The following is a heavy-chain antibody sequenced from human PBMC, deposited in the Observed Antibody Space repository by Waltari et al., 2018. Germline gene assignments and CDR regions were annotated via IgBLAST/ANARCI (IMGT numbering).Heavy chain of an antibody. CDR3: ARGVLIVVVPAAANWFDP. J-gene: IGHJ5*02. CDR1: SSGGYY. CDR2: IYYSGST. D-gene: IGHD2-2*01. Sequence: SSGGYYWSWIRQHPGKGLEWIGYIYYSGSTYYNPSLKSRVTISVDTSKNQFSLKLSSVTAADTAVYYCARGVLIVVVPAAANWFDPWGQGTLVTVSS. V-gene: IGHV4-31*02.